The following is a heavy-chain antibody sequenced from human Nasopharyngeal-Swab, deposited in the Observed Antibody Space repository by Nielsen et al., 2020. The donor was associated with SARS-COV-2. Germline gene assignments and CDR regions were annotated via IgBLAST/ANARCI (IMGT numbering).Heavy chain of an antibody. D-gene: IGHD6-19*01. V-gene: IGHV3-30*03. Sequence: GESLKISCAASGFSFNNYGIHWVRQAPGKGLEWVAVISYEGSKKYYVDSVKGRFTISRDNAKNTVYLQMDSLRAEDTAVYYCARVTQWLVNWYFDLWGRGTLVTVSS. CDR2: ISYEGSKK. J-gene: IGHJ2*01. CDR3: ARVTQWLVNWYFDL. CDR1: GFSFNNYG.